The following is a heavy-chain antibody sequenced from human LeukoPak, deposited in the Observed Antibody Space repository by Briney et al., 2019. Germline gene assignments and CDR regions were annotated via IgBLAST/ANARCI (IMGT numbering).Heavy chain of an antibody. CDR3: VRTPPNWGFDY. CDR2: MSPNSGNT. Sequence: ASVKISCKASGYTFTSYDINWMRQATGQGLEWMGWMSPNSGNTGYAQKFQGRVTMTSDSSISTAYMELSSLRSEDTAIYYCVRTPPNWGFDYWGQGTLVTVSS. V-gene: IGHV1-8*01. J-gene: IGHJ4*02. CDR1: GYTFTSYD. D-gene: IGHD7-27*01.